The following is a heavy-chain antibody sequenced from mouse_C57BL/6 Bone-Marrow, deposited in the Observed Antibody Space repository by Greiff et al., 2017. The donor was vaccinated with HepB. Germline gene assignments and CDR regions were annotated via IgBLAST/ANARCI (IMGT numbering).Heavy chain of an antibody. CDR2: LRLKSDNYAT. V-gene: IGHV6-3*01. Sequence: EVKLVDSGGGLVQPGGSMKLSCVASGFTFSNYWMNWVRQSPEKGLEWVAQLRLKSDNYATHYAESVKGRFTISRDDSKSSVYLQMNNLRAEDTGIYYCTRILWPYAMDYWGQGTSVTVSS. D-gene: IGHD1-1*02. CDR3: TRILWPYAMDY. J-gene: IGHJ4*01. CDR1: GFTFSNYW.